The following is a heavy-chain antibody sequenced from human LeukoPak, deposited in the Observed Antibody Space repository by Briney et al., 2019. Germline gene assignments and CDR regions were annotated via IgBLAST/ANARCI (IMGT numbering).Heavy chain of an antibody. CDR3: AREASGSGWRRFDY. V-gene: IGHV3-53*01. D-gene: IGHD6-19*01. Sequence: GGSLKLSCAASGFTVSSNYMSWVRQAPGKGLEWVSVIYSGGSTYYADSVKGRFTISRDNSKNTLYLQMNSLRAEDTAVYYCAREASGSGWRRFDYWGQGTLVTVSS. CDR1: GFTVSSNY. CDR2: IYSGGST. J-gene: IGHJ4*02.